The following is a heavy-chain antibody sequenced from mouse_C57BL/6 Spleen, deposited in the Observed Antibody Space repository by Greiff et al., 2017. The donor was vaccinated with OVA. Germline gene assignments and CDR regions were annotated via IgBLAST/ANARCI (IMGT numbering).Heavy chain of an antibody. Sequence: QVTLKASGPGILQSSQTLSLTCSFSGFSLSTSGMGVSWIRQPSGKGLEWLAHIYWDDDKRYNPSLKSRLTISKATSRNQVFLKITSVDTADTATYYCARRATRGAMDYWGQGTSVTVSS. CDR2: IYWDDDK. V-gene: IGHV8-12*01. CDR1: GFSLSTSGMG. D-gene: IGHD2-1*01. J-gene: IGHJ4*01. CDR3: ARRATRGAMDY.